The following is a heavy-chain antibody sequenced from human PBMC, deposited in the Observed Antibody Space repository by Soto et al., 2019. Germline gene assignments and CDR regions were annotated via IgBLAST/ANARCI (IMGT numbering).Heavy chain of an antibody. Sequence: QVQLQESGPGLVKPSQTLSLTCTVSGASISSGGYYWNWIRQHPGKGLEWIGYIYYSGSTYYNPSLKSRVTISVDTSKSEFSLKLSSVTAADTAVYYCARDGRGRGIAVAGRFWYFDLWGRGTRVTVSS. CDR3: ARDGRGRGIAVAGRFWYFDL. D-gene: IGHD6-19*01. CDR2: IYYSGST. J-gene: IGHJ2*01. V-gene: IGHV4-31*03. CDR1: GASISSGGYY.